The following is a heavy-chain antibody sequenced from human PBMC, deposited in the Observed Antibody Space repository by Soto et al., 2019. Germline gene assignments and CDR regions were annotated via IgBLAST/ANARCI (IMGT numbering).Heavy chain of an antibody. Sequence: SSETLSLTCSVSGDYIHVGGYYWTWIRQRPGKGLEWMGYIYYTGKTYYNPSLESRLTMSVDRSKNQFSLRLTSVTAADTAVYFCGRDLTSNANCIDPWGQGTLGTSPQ. CDR3: GRDLTSNANCIDP. CDR2: IYYTGKT. D-gene: IGHD2-2*01. J-gene: IGHJ5*02. V-gene: IGHV4-30-4*01. CDR1: GDYIHVGGYY.